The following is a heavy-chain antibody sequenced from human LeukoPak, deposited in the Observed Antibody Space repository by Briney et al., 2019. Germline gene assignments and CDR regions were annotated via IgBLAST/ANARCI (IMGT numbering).Heavy chain of an antibody. V-gene: IGHV1-69*13. Sequence: ASVKVSCKASGGTLTTYGINWLRQAPGQGLEWMGNFIPIFGTPNYAQKFQGRITIIPDESTSTAYMELSSLRSEDTAVYYCASFVRGGANNDDSNYGFDYWGQGTLVTVSS. CDR3: ASFVRGGANNDDSNYGFDY. D-gene: IGHD4-11*01. CDR2: FIPIFGTP. CDR1: GGTLTTYG. J-gene: IGHJ4*02.